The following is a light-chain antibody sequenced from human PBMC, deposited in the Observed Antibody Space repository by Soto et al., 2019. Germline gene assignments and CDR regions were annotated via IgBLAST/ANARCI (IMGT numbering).Light chain of an antibody. Sequence: QSVLTQPASVSGSPGQSITISCTGTSSDVGGYNYVSWYQQHPGKAPKLMIYEVSNRPSGVSNRFSGSKSGNTASLTISGLQAEDEADYYCSSYTRSSTRVFGGGNKLTVL. CDR3: SSYTRSSTRV. J-gene: IGLJ3*02. CDR1: SSDVGGYNY. V-gene: IGLV2-14*01. CDR2: EVS.